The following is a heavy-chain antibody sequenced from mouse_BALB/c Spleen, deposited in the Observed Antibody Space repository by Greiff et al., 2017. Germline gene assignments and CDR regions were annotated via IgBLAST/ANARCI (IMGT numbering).Heavy chain of an antibody. V-gene: IGHV5-17*02. CDR2: ISSGSSTI. D-gene: IGHD2-4*01. CDR3: ARLDDYGEY. J-gene: IGHJ2*01. Sequence: EVMLVESGGGLVQPGGSRKLSCAASGFTFSSFGMHWVRQAPEKGLEWVAYISSGSSTIYYADTVKGRFTISRDNPKNTLFLQMTSLRSEDTAMYYCARLDDYGEYWGQGTTLTVSS. CDR1: GFTFSSFG.